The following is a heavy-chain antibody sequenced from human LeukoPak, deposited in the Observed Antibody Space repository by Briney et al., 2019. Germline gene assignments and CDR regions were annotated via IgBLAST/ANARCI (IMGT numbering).Heavy chain of an antibody. V-gene: IGHV1-18*01. D-gene: IGHD6-13*01. CDR2: ISAYNGNT. CDR1: GYTFNRYG. Sequence: VASVNVSCKASGYTFNRYGISWVRQAPGQGLEWMGWISAYNGNTKNAQNLQGRVTMTTDTSTTTAYMELRSLKSDDPAVYYCARGHSTSWPEYFQHWGQGTLVTVSS. J-gene: IGHJ1*01. CDR3: ARGHSTSWPEYFQH.